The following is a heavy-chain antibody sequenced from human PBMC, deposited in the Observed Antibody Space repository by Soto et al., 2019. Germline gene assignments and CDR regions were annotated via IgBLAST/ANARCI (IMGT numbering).Heavy chain of an antibody. Sequence: LRLSCAASGFTFSLYAMSWVRQAPGKGLEWVSVISGSGGRTYYADSVKGRFTMSRDNSKNMLYLQMNSLRAEDTAVYYCAKEVVIEAAGRSHYYYYGLDVWGQGTTVTVSS. V-gene: IGHV3-23*01. D-gene: IGHD6-13*01. CDR3: AKEVVIEAAGRSHYYYYGLDV. CDR1: GFTFSLYA. CDR2: ISGSGGRT. J-gene: IGHJ6*02.